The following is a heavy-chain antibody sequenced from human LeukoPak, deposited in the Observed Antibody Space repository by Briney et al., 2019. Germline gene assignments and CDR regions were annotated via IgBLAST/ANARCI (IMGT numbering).Heavy chain of an antibody. CDR1: GYSFTSYW. D-gene: IGHD5-24*01. Sequence: GASLQISCKGSGYSFTSYWISWVRQMPGKGLEWMGRIDPSDSYTNYSPSFQGHVTISADKSISTAYLQWSSLKASDTAMYYCARHGDGYNYDFDYWGQGTLVTVSS. J-gene: IGHJ4*02. CDR2: IDPSDSYT. V-gene: IGHV5-10-1*01. CDR3: ARHGDGYNYDFDY.